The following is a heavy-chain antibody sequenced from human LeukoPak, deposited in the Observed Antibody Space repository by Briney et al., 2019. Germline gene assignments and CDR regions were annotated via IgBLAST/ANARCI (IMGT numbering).Heavy chain of an antibody. Sequence: SETLSLTCTVSGGSISSGDYYWSWIRQPPGKGLEWIGYIYYSGSTYYNPSLKSRVTISVDTSKNQSSLKLSSVTAADTAVYYCARVYYDILTGDPHDAFDIWGQGTMVTVSS. CDR3: ARVYYDILTGDPHDAFDI. V-gene: IGHV4-30-4*01. CDR1: GGSISSGDYY. CDR2: IYYSGST. J-gene: IGHJ3*02. D-gene: IGHD3-9*01.